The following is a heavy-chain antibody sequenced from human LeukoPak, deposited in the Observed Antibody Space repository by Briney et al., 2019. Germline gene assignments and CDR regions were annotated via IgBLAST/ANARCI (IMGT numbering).Heavy chain of an antibody. CDR1: GYSISSGYY. Sequence: SETLSLTCTVSGYSISSGYYWGWIRQPPGKGLEWIGSIYHSGSTYYNPSLKSRVTISVDTSKNPFSLKLSSVTAADTAVYYCARQTRGYDAFDIWGQGTMVTVSS. D-gene: IGHD5-12*01. CDR2: IYHSGST. CDR3: ARQTRGYDAFDI. V-gene: IGHV4-38-2*02. J-gene: IGHJ3*02.